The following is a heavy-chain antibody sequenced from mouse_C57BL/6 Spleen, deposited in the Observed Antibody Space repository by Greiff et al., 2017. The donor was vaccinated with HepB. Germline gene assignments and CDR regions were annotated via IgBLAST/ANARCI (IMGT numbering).Heavy chain of an antibody. CDR1: GYSITSGYY. Sequence: EVQLQQSGPGLVKPSQSLSLTCSVTGYSITSGYYWNWIRQFPGNKLEWMGYISYDGSNNYNPSLKNRISITRDTSKNQFFLKLNSVTTEDTATYYCARDHLLLPFADWGQGTLVTVSA. V-gene: IGHV3-6*01. J-gene: IGHJ3*01. D-gene: IGHD1-1*01. CDR2: ISYDGSN. CDR3: ARDHLLLPFAD.